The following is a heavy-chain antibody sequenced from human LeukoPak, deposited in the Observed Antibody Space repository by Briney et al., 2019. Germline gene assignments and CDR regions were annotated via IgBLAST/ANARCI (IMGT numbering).Heavy chain of an antibody. J-gene: IGHJ3*02. CDR1: GGSISGSSYY. CDR3: ARHGREGSITMIVVVIDAFDI. CDR2: IYYSGST. Sequence: SETLSLTCTVSGGSISGSSYYWGWIRQPPGKGLEWIGSIYYSGSTYYNPSLKSRVTISVDTSKNQFSLKLSSVTAADTAVYYCARHGREGSITMIVVVIDAFDIWGQGTMVTVSS. V-gene: IGHV4-39*01. D-gene: IGHD3-22*01.